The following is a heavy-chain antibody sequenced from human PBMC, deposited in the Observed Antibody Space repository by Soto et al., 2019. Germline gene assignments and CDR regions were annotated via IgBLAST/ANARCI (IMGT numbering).Heavy chain of an antibody. D-gene: IGHD3-22*01. CDR3: AKSLYYYDSSGSSY. CDR2: ISYDGSSK. V-gene: IGHV3-30*18. CDR1: GFTFSSYG. J-gene: IGHJ4*02. Sequence: SLILSCAASGFTFSSYGMHWVRQAPGKGLEWVAVISYDGSSKYYADSVKGRFTISRYNSKNTLYLQMNSLRAEDTAVYYCAKSLYYYDSSGSSYWGQGTLVTVSS.